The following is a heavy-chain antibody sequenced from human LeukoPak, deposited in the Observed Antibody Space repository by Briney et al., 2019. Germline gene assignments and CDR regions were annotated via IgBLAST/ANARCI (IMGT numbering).Heavy chain of an antibody. CDR2: IRYDGSNK. CDR3: ATLRGYDFWSGYYDDAFDI. V-gene: IGHV3-30*02. D-gene: IGHD3-3*01. J-gene: IGHJ3*02. Sequence: GGSLRLSCAASGFTFSSYGMHWVRQAPGKGLEWVAFIRYDGSNKYYADSVKGRFTISRDNSKNTLYLQMNSLRAEDTAVYYCATLRGYDFWSGYYDDAFDIWGQGTMVTVSS. CDR1: GFTFSSYG.